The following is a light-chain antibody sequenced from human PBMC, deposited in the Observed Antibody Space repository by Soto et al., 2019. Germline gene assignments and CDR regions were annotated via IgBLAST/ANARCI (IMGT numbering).Light chain of an antibody. CDR2: EVT. V-gene: IGLV2-23*02. J-gene: IGLJ2*01. CDR1: RTDVGSYDL. Sequence: QSALPQPASVSGSPGQSITISCTGTRTDVGSYDLVSWYQQLPGKVPKLVIYEVTKRPSGVSNRFSGSKSGNTASLTISGLQAEDEADYYCCSYAGTSSFVLFGGGTKLTVL. CDR3: CSYAGTSSFVL.